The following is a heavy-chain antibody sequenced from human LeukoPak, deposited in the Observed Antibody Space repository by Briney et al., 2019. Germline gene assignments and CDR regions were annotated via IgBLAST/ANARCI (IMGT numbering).Heavy chain of an antibody. J-gene: IGHJ5*01. D-gene: IGHD3-3*01. CDR2: IKQDGSEK. V-gene: IGHV3-7*01. CDR3: TRDGSGWSDS. CDR1: GFSLDSYW. Sequence: PGGSLRLSCAASGFSLDSYWMSWVRQAPGKGPEWVANIKQDGSEKYYVDSVKGRFTISRDNAKNSLYLQMSSLRVEDTAVYFCTRDGSGWSDSWGQGTVVTVSS.